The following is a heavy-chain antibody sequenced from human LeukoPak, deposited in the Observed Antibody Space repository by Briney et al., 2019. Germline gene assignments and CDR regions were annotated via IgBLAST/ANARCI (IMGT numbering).Heavy chain of an antibody. D-gene: IGHD3-3*02. V-gene: IGHV4-39*07. CDR2: ISHSGST. J-gene: IGHJ4*02. CDR1: GGSISYSSYY. Sequence: SETLSLTCTVSGGSISYSSYYWGWIRQPPGKGLKWIGSISHSGSTYYNPSLKSRVTISVDTSKNQFSLKLSSLTAADTAVYYCARLRRSRLAEFDYWGQGTLVTVSS. CDR3: ARLRRSRLAEFDY.